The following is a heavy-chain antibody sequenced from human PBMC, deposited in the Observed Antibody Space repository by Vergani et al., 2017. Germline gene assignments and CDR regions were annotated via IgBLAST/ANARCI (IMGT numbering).Heavy chain of an antibody. CDR2: INHSGST. V-gene: IGHV4-34*01. J-gene: IGHJ6*03. CDR1: GGSFSGYY. Sequence: QVQLQQWGAGLLKPSETLSLTCAVYGGSFSGYYWSWIRQPPGKGLEWIGEINHSGSTNYNPSLKSRVTISVDTSKNQFSLKLSSVTAADTAVCYCARLVGATKSYYYYYMDVWGKGTTVTVSS. CDR3: ARLVGATKSYYYYYMDV. D-gene: IGHD1-26*01.